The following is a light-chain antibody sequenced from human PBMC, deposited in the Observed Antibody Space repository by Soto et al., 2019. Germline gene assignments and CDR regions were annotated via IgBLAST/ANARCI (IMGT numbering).Light chain of an antibody. CDR3: AAWDESLNGVV. V-gene: IGLV1-44*01. CDR2: SNN. CDR1: SSNIGSYT. Sequence: QPVLTQPPSASGTPGQRVTISCSGSSSNIGSYTINWYQQLPGTAPKLLIYSNNQRPSGVPDRFSASKSGTSASLAISGLQSEDEADYYCAAWDESLNGVVFGGGTKLTVL. J-gene: IGLJ2*01.